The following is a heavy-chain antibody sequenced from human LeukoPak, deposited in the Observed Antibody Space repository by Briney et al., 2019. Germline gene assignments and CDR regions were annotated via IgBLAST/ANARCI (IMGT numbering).Heavy chain of an antibody. D-gene: IGHD2-15*01. CDR3: ARGISYCSGGSCYSVPAVDWFDP. V-gene: IGHV4-30-2*01. Sequence: PSETLSLTCAVSGGSISSGGYSWSWIRQPPGKGLEWIGYIYHSGSTYYHPSLKSRVTISVDRSKNQFSLKLSSVTAADTAVYYCARGISYCSGGSCYSVPAVDWFDPWGQGTLVTVSS. CDR1: GGSISSGGYS. CDR2: IYHSGST. J-gene: IGHJ5*02.